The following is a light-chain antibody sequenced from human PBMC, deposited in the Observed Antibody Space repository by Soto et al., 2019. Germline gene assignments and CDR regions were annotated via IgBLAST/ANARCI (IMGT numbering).Light chain of an antibody. J-gene: IGKJ5*01. CDR3: QQYNSWHPIT. Sequence: EIVLTQSPATLSLSPGGRSTLSCMASQSITNYLGWYQQKPCQAPRLLIYDASTRATGIPDRFSGGGSGTEFTLTISSLQYEDFVVYYCQQYNSWHPITFGQGTRLEIK. CDR1: QSITNY. V-gene: IGKV3-15*01. CDR2: DAS.